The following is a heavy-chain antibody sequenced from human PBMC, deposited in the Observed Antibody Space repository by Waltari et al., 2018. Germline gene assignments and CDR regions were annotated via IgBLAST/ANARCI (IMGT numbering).Heavy chain of an antibody. CDR3: ASAYYDILD. CDR1: EFNFSSYC. V-gene: IGHV3-74*01. J-gene: IGHJ4*02. D-gene: IGHD3-9*01. Sequence: EVQLEESGGGLVQPGGSVRLSCAASEFNFSSYCMHWDRQAPGKGLVWVSRINSDGSTISYADAVKGRFTISRDNAKNTLYLQMNSLSAEDTAVYYCASAYYDILDWGQGTLVTVSS. CDR2: INSDGSTI.